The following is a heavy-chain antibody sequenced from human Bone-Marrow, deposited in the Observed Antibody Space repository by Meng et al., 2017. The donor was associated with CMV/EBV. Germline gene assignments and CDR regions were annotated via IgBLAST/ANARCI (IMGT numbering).Heavy chain of an antibody. CDR2: IKQDGTEK. J-gene: IGHJ4*02. D-gene: IGHD2-2*01. V-gene: IGHV3-7*01. Sequence: GGSLRLSCAASGFTFSSYWMSWVRQAPGKGLEWVANIKQDGTEKYYVDSVRGRFTISRDNAKNSLYLQMNSLRAEDTAVYYCRVPGALDYWGQGTLVTVSS. CDR3: RVPGALDY. CDR1: GFTFSSYW.